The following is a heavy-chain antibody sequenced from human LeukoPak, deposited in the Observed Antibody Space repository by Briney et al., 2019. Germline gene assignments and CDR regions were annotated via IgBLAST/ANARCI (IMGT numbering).Heavy chain of an antibody. Sequence: PGGSLRLSCAASGFTFSSYGMHWVRQAPGKGLEWVAFIRYDGSNKYYADSVKGRFTISRDNSKNTLYLQMNSLRAEDTAVYYCAKRSLNYIYGSGNSGYFDYWGQGTLVTVSS. CDR2: IRYDGSNK. CDR1: GFTFSSYG. D-gene: IGHD3-10*01. CDR3: AKRSLNYIYGSGNSGYFDY. J-gene: IGHJ4*02. V-gene: IGHV3-30*02.